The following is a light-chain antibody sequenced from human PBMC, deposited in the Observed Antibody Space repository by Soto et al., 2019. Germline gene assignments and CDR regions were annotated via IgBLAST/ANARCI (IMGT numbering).Light chain of an antibody. Sequence: EIVMTQSPATLSVSPGERATFSSRPSKIVAGALAWSHQKPGQAPRLLIYSASTRATGIPARFSGSGSGTEFTLTINSLQSEDFAVYYCQQYNNWPRTFGQGTKVEIK. J-gene: IGKJ1*01. CDR1: KIVAGA. CDR2: SAS. CDR3: QQYNNWPRT. V-gene: IGKV3-15*01.